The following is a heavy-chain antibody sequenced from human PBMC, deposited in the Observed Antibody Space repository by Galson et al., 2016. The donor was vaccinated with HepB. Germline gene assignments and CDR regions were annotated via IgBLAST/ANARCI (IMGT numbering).Heavy chain of an antibody. V-gene: IGHV4-31*03. CDR3: ARVYRGYTAYDVGGWYFDY. CDR2: IYYSGST. CDR1: GGPISSGGYH. J-gene: IGHJ4*02. D-gene: IGHD5-12*01. Sequence: TLSLTCSVSGGPISSGGYHWSWIRQHPRKGLEWIGYIYYSGSTLYNPSLKSRLTMSVDTSKNQFSLKLSSVTAADTAVYFCARVYRGYTAYDVGGWYFDYWGQGTLVTVSS.